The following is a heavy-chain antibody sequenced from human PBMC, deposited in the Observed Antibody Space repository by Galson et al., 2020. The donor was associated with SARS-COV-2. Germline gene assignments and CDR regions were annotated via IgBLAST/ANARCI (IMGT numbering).Heavy chain of an antibody. CDR1: GYTFTSYD. J-gene: IGHJ3*02. D-gene: IGHD3-22*01. Sequence: ASVKVSCKASGYTFTSYDINWVRQATGQGLEWMGWMNPNSGNTGYAQKFQGRVTMTRNTSISTAYMELSSLRSEDTAVYYCARRVVTTTIIVMLPLKAFDAFDIWGQGTMVTVSS. CDR2: MNPNSGNT. V-gene: IGHV1-8*01. CDR3: ARRVVTTTIIVMLPLKAFDAFDI.